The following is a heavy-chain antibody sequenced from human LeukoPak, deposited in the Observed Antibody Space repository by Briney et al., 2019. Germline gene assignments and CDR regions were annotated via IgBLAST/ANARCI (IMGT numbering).Heavy chain of an antibody. CDR1: GFTFDDYA. Sequence: GGSLRLSCAASGFTFDDYAMHWVRQAPGKGLECVSLISWDGGSTYYADSVKGRFTISRDNSKNSLYLQMNSLRAEDTALYYCAKDGWRGYCSSTRCYYMDVWGKGTTVTVSS. CDR3: AKDGWRGYCSSTRCYYMDV. V-gene: IGHV3-43D*03. J-gene: IGHJ6*03. D-gene: IGHD2-2*01. CDR2: ISWDGGST.